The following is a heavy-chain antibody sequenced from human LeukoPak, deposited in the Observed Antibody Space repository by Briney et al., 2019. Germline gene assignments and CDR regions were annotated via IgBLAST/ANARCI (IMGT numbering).Heavy chain of an antibody. Sequence: GRSLRLSCAGSGFTFSSYGMHWVRQAPGKGLEWVAVISYDGSNKYYADSVKGRFTISRDNSKNTLYLQMNSLRAEDTAVYYCAKIGVSGYESDYWGQGTLVTVSS. CDR2: ISYDGSNK. V-gene: IGHV3-30*18. CDR3: AKIGVSGYESDY. J-gene: IGHJ4*02. CDR1: GFTFSSYG. D-gene: IGHD3-22*01.